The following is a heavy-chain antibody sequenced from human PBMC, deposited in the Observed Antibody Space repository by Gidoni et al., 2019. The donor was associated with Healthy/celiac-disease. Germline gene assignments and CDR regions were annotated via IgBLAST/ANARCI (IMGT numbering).Heavy chain of an antibody. Sequence: EVQLVESGGGLVQPGGSLRLSCAASGFTFSSYWIRCVRQAPGKGREWVAKIKQDGRYKYDVDSGKGRFTISRDNAKNSLYLQRNSLRAEDTAVYYWARGSRYSSGWYGGGKPIDYWGQGTLVTVSS. CDR3: ARGSRYSSGWYGGGKPIDY. J-gene: IGHJ4*02. D-gene: IGHD6-19*01. CDR2: IKQDGRYK. CDR1: GFTFSSYW. V-gene: IGHV3-7*03.